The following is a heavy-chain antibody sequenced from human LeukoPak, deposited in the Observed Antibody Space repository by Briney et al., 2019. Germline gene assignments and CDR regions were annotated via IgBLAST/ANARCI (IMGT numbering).Heavy chain of an antibody. V-gene: IGHV4-4*07. D-gene: IGHD1-1*01. Sequence: TSDTLSLTCTVSGGSISSYYWSWLRQPAGKGGEWIGRIYISGSSNYNPSLKSRVPMSVHTSKNQFSLMLSSVTAADTAVYYCARDRATWNDDGFDYWGQGTLVTVSS. CDR3: ARDRATWNDDGFDY. CDR2: IYISGSS. CDR1: GGSISSYY. J-gene: IGHJ4*02.